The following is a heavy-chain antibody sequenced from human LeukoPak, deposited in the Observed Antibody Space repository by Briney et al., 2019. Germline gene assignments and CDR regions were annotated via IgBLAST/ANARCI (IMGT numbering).Heavy chain of an antibody. CDR3: ARVISGPDRIDY. CDR1: GDSINTHY. V-gene: IGHV4-59*11. CDR2: IYYSGST. Sequence: PSETLSLTCTVSGDSINTHYWSWIRQPPGKGLEWIGYIYYSGSTNYNPSLKSRVTISVDTSKNQFSLKLSSVTAADTAVYYCARVISGPDRIDYWGQGTLVTVSS. J-gene: IGHJ4*02. D-gene: IGHD3-10*01.